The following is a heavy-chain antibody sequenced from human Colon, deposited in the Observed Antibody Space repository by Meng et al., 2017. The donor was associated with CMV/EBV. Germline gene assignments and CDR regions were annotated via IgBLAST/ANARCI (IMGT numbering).Heavy chain of an antibody. Sequence: GESLKISCAASGFAFSAHWLHWVRQGPGKGLVWVSRINRDGSDTKYGDSVKGRFTISRDNAKNTLYLQMNSLRAEDTAVYYCARDDDFWRASNGMDVWGQGTTVTVSS. CDR3: ARDDDFWRASNGMDV. CDR2: INRDGSDT. CDR1: GFAFSAHW. V-gene: IGHV3-74*01. J-gene: IGHJ6*02. D-gene: IGHD3-3*01.